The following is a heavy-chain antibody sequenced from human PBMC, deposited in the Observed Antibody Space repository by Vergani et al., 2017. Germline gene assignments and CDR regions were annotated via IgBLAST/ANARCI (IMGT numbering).Heavy chain of an antibody. CDR2: LSTSGNII. D-gene: IGHD3-10*01. V-gene: IGHV3-48*01. J-gene: IGHJ4*02. CDR1: GFTLSSYS. CDR3: ARDLSGLPWD. Sequence: EVQLVESGGGLVQPGGSLRLSCVVSGFTLSSYSMNGVRQAPGKGLEWIAYLSTSGNIIYYSDSVRGRFTISRDTAKNSVFLHMNSLAAEDTAVYYCARDLSGLPWDWGQGTLVSVSS.